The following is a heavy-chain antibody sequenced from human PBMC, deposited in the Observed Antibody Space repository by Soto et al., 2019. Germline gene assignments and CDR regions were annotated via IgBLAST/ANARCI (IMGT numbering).Heavy chain of an antibody. CDR3: ARERGPHDGYCSGGSCSYYMDV. J-gene: IGHJ6*03. Sequence: SETLSLTCTVSGGSISSYYWSWIRQPPGKGLEWIGYIYYSGSTNYNPSLKSRVTISVDTSKNQFSLKLSSVTAADTAVYYCARERGPHDGYCSGGSCSYYMDVWGKGTTVTVSS. CDR2: IYYSGST. V-gene: IGHV4-59*01. CDR1: GGSISSYY. D-gene: IGHD2-15*01.